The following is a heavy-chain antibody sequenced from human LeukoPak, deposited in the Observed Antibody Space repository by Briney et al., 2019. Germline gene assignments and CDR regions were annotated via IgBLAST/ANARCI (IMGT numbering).Heavy chain of an antibody. J-gene: IGHJ3*02. Sequence: SETLSLTCTVSGGSISSYYWSWIRQPAGKGLEWIGRIYTSGSTNYNPSLKSRVTISVDTSKNQFSLKLSSVTAVDTAVYYCARDGGRTPSGDAFDIWGQGTMVTVSS. CDR1: GGSISSYY. V-gene: IGHV4-4*07. CDR3: ARDGGRTPSGDAFDI. CDR2: IYTSGST. D-gene: IGHD2-15*01.